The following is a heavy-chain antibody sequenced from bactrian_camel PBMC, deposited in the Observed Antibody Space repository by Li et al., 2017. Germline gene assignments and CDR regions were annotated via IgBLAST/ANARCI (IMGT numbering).Heavy chain of an antibody. CDR1: RYSFNSAC. J-gene: IGHJ6*01. CDR3: ATAGRCPVVGKTGF. CDR2: IDSDGST. V-gene: IGHV3S26*01. D-gene: IGHD2*01. Sequence: HVQLVESGGGSVQAGGSLRLSCAASRYSFNSACMGWFRQAPGKEREGVGAIDSDGSTSYRDSVKGRFTISKDNANNALYLQMNSLKPEDTALYYCATAGRCPVVGKTGFWGQGTQVTVS.